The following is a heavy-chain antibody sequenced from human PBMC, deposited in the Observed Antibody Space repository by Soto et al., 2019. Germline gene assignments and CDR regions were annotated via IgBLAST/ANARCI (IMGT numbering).Heavy chain of an antibody. D-gene: IGHD3-3*01. Sequence: QVHLVQSGAEVKKPGASVKVSCKASGYTFPSYGISWIRQAPGQGIVWMGWISAHNGHTKYTQNFQGRVTMTTDISTSTAHMELRGLRSDDTAVYYCARDGGAWPDHWGQGAMVTVSS. CDR2: ISAHNGHT. J-gene: IGHJ4*02. V-gene: IGHV1-18*01. CDR1: GYTFPSYG. CDR3: ARDGGAWPDH.